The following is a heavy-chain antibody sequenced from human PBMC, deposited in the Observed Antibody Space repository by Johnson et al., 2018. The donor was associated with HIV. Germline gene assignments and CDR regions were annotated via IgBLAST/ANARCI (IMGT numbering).Heavy chain of an antibody. V-gene: IGHV3-30*18. D-gene: IGHD2-21*01. CDR3: AKSIVLVIAGNNDDAFDV. J-gene: IGHJ3*01. CDR1: GFAFSSYG. CDR2: ISNDGSNE. Sequence: QVQLVESGGGVVQPGRSLRLSCAASGFAFSSYGIHWVRQAPGKGLEWVAVISNDGSNEYYADSVKGRFTISRDNPKNTLYLQMNSLRYEDTAVYYCAKSIVLVIAGNNDDAFDVWGQGTVVTVSS.